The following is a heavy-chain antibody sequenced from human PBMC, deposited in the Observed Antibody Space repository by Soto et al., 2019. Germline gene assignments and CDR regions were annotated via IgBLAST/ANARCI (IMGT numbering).Heavy chain of an antibody. Sequence: QVQLVESGGGVVQPGRSLRLSCAASGFTFSSYGMHWVRQAPGKGLEWVAVIWYDGSNKYYADSVKGRFTISRDNSKNTLYLQMNSLRAEDTAVYYGARDGARYCSGGSGYWFGPWGQGTLVTVSS. CDR3: ARDGARYCSGGSGYWFGP. V-gene: IGHV3-33*01. D-gene: IGHD2-15*01. J-gene: IGHJ5*02. CDR1: GFTFSSYG. CDR2: IWYDGSNK.